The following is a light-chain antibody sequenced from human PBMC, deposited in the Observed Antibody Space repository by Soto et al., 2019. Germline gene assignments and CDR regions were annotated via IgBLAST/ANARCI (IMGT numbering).Light chain of an antibody. J-gene: IGLJ1*01. CDR1: SSDVGSYNY. Sequence: QSVLTQPPSASGSPGQSVTISCTGTSSDVGSYNYVSWYQQHPGKAPKLMIYEVSKRPSGVPDRFSGSKSGNTASLTVSGLQAVGEADYYCSSDAGSNNLGHVFGTGTKVTVL. CDR2: EVS. CDR3: SSDAGSNNLGHV. V-gene: IGLV2-8*01.